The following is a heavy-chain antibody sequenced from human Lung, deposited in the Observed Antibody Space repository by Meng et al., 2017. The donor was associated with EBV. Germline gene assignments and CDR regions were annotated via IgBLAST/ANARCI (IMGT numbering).Heavy chain of an antibody. D-gene: IGHD1-14*01. Sequence: EVQLVEPGGSLVNAGGSRRLSCAASGFPFSRYWMHWVRQAPGQGLMWVARINEDGGIRNYADSVKGRFTISRDNAKNTLYLQMNNLRAEDTATYFCSRDLAGADDYWGQGTLVTVSS. CDR3: SRDLAGADDY. CDR2: INEDGGIR. V-gene: IGHV3-74*01. CDR1: GFPFSRYW. J-gene: IGHJ4*02.